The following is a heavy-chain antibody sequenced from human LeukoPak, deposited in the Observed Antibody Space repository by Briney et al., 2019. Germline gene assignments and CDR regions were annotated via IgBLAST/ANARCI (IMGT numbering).Heavy chain of an antibody. Sequence: SETLSLTYAVYGGSFSGYYWSWIRQPPGKGLEWIGEINHSGSTNYNPSLKSRVTISVDTSKNQFSLKLSSVTAADTAVYYCARGQEWLRSFDYWGQGTLVTVSS. D-gene: IGHD5-12*01. V-gene: IGHV4-34*01. CDR1: GGSFSGYY. CDR2: INHSGST. CDR3: ARGQEWLRSFDY. J-gene: IGHJ4*02.